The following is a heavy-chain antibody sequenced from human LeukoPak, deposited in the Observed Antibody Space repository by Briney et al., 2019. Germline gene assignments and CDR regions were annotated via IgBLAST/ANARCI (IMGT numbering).Heavy chain of an antibody. CDR3: ARGLEYYYYYYAMDV. CDR1: GGSISSYH. CDR2: IYCSGST. D-gene: IGHD1-1*01. Sequence: SETLSLTCTVSGGSISSYHLNWIRQPPGEGLEWIGYIYCSGSTNYNPSLKSRVTISVDASKNQFSLKLSSVTAADTAVYYCARGLEYYYYYYAMDVWGQGTTVTVSS. J-gene: IGHJ6*02. V-gene: IGHV4-59*01.